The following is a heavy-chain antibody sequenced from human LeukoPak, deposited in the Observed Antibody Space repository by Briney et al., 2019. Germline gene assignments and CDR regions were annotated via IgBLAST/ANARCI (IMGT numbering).Heavy chain of an antibody. CDR2: IIPILGIA. J-gene: IGHJ5*02. V-gene: IGHV1-69*02. D-gene: IGHD3-3*01. CDR1: GYTFTGYY. Sequence: ASVKVSCKASGYTFTGYYMHWVRQAPGQGLEWMGRIIPILGIANYAQKFQGRVTITADKSTSTAYMELSSLRSEDTAVYYCAVEDWFDPWGQGTLVTVSS. CDR3: AVEDWFDP.